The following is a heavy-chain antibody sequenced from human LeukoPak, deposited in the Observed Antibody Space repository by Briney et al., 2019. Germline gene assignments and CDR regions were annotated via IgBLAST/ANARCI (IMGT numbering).Heavy chain of an antibody. CDR1: GGSISGGSISGYH. CDR3: ARDGVNTAVATDYYYGMDV. J-gene: IGHJ6*02. CDR2: IYYSGST. D-gene: IGHD5-18*01. Sequence: SETLSLTCSVSGGSISGGSISGYHWSWIRQPPGKGLEWIGYIYYSGSTNYNPSLKSRVTISVDTSKNQFSLKLSSVTAADTAVYYCARDGVNTAVATDYYYGMDVWGQGTTVTVSS. V-gene: IGHV4-61*08.